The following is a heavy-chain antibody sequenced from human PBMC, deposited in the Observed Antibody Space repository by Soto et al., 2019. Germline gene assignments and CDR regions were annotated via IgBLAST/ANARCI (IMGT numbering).Heavy chain of an antibody. D-gene: IGHD5-12*01. V-gene: IGHV3-23*01. CDR2: ISGSGGSI. J-gene: IGHJ4*02. CDR1: GFTFSTNA. Sequence: EVQLLESGGGLVQPGGSLRLSCAASGFTFSTNAMSWVRQAPGGALEWVSGISGSGGSIYYTDSVRGRFTVSRDNAKKTLFLQMNSLRVEDTASYYCAKDIRDGYNWDFDSWGQGTLVTVSS. CDR3: AKDIRDGYNWDFDS.